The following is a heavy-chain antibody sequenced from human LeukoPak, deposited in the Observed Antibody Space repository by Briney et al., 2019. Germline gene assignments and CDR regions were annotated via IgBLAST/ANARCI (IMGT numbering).Heavy chain of an antibody. J-gene: IGHJ4*02. CDR1: GGTFTSYG. CDR3: ARGPGIAVAGVFDY. Sequence: ASVKVSCKASGGTFTSYGINWVRQAPGQGLEWMGWISGYNGHTNYVQKMQGRVTMTTDTSTNTAYMELRSLRSDDTAVYYCARGPGIAVAGVFDYWGQGSLVTVSS. V-gene: IGHV1-18*04. D-gene: IGHD6-19*01. CDR2: ISGYNGHT.